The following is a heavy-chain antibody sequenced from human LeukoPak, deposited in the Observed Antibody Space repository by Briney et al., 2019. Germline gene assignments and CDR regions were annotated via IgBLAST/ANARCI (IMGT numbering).Heavy chain of an antibody. V-gene: IGHV3-21*01. CDR2: ISSSSSYI. CDR3: ARGGSGPPSAFDY. Sequence: AGGSLRLSCAASGFTFSSYSMNWVRQAPGKGLEWVSSISSSSSYIYYADSVKGRFTISRDNAKNSLYLQMNSLRAEDTAVYYCARGGSGPPSAFDYWGQGTLVTVSS. D-gene: IGHD6-19*01. CDR1: GFTFSSYS. J-gene: IGHJ4*02.